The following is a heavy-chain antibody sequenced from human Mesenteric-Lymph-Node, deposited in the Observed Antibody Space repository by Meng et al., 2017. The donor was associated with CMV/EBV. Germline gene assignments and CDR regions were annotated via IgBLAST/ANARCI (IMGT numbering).Heavy chain of an antibody. D-gene: IGHD2-15*01. CDR2: MNPNSGNT. V-gene: IGHV1-8*02. CDR3: ARAPAAATYNWFDP. Sequence: ASVKVSCKASGGTFSSYAINWVRQATGQGLEWMGWMNPNSGNTGYAQKFQGRVTMTRNTSISTAYMELSSLRSEDTAVYYCARAPAAATYNWFDPWGQGTLVTVSS. CDR1: GGTFSSYA. J-gene: IGHJ5*02.